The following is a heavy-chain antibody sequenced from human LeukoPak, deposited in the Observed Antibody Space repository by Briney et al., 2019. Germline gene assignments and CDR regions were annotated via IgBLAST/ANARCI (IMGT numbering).Heavy chain of an antibody. V-gene: IGHV3-21*01. CDR1: GFTFSSYS. Sequence: GGSLRLSCAASGFTFSSYSMNWVRQAPGKGLEWVSSISSSSSYIYYADSVKGRFTISRDNAKNSLYLQMNSLRAEDTAVYYCARSFYYYDSSGYYYVEVGAFDYWGQGTLATVSS. J-gene: IGHJ4*02. CDR2: ISSSSSYI. D-gene: IGHD3-22*01. CDR3: ARSFYYYDSSGYYYVEVGAFDY.